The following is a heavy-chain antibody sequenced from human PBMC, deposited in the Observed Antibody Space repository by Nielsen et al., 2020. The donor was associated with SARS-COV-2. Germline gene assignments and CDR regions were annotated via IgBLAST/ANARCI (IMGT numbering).Heavy chain of an antibody. CDR3: ARGFAEYYDILTGYYNSNFADY. D-gene: IGHD3-9*01. Sequence: ASVKVSCKASGYTFTSYDINWVRQATGQGLEWMGWMNPNSGNTGYAQKFQGRVTMTRDTSTSTVYMELSSLRSEDTAVYYCARGFAEYYDILTGYYNSNFADYWGQGTLVTVSS. J-gene: IGHJ4*02. CDR1: GYTFTSYD. V-gene: IGHV1-8*01. CDR2: MNPNSGNT.